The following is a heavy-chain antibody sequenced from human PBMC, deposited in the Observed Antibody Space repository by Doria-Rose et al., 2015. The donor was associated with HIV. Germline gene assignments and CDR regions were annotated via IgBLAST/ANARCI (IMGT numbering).Heavy chain of an antibody. Sequence: QVQLQESGPRLVKPSETLSLTCTVSGGSFSSSYHWGWIRQTPEKGLEWIGNFYFSGSTYYNPSLKSRVTMSVDTSKTQFSLRLSSVTAADTAVYYCARGGIVGDISYFAYWGQGILVTVSP. V-gene: IGHV4-39*07. CDR1: GGSFSSSYH. J-gene: IGHJ4*02. CDR2: FYFSGST. CDR3: ARGGIVGDISYFAY. D-gene: IGHD1-26*01.